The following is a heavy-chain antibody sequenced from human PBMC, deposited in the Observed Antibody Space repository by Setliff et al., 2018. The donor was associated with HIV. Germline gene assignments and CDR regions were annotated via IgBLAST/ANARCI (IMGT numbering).Heavy chain of an antibody. CDR3: ARSGGDCSGISCYSLWFDP. D-gene: IGHD2-15*01. Sequence: QTGGSLRLSCAASGFDFNNYWMCWVRQAPGKGLEWVANIKQDGSEKYYVDSVKGRFTISRDNSNNMLFLQMNSLRTEDTAVYYCARSGGDCSGISCYSLWFDPWGHGTLVTVSS. CDR2: IKQDGSEK. J-gene: IGHJ5*02. CDR1: GFDFNNYW. V-gene: IGHV3-7*05.